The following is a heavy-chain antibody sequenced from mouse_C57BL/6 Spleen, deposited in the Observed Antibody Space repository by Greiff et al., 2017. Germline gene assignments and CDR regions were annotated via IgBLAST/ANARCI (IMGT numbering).Heavy chain of an antibody. CDR3: ARKGGVYAMDY. CDR1: GYTFTSYW. CDR2: INTSNGGT. V-gene: IGHV1-53*01. J-gene: IGHJ4*01. Sequence: VQLQQPGTELVKPGASVKLSCKASGYTFTSYWMHWVKQRPGQGLEWIGNINTSNGGTNYNEKFKTKATLTVDKSSSTAYMQLSSLTSEDSAVYYCARKGGVYAMDYWGQGTSVTVSS.